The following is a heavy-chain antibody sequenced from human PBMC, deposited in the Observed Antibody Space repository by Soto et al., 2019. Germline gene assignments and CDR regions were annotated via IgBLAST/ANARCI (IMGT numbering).Heavy chain of an antibody. D-gene: IGHD4-17*01. J-gene: IGHJ4*02. CDR2: ISYDGSNK. CDR3: AGIMTTVTLGGSGWDY. Sequence: QVQLVESGGGVVQPGRSLRLSCAASGFTFSSYGMHWVRQAPGKGLEWVAVISYDGSNKYYADSVKGRFTISRDNSKNXLYLQMNSLRAEDTAVYYCAGIMTTVTLGGSGWDYWGQGTLVTVSS. CDR1: GFTFSSYG. V-gene: IGHV3-30*03.